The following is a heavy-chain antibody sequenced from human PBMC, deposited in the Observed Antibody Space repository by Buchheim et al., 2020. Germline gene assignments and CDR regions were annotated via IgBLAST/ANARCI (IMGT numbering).Heavy chain of an antibody. J-gene: IGHJ6*02. CDR1: GYTFTSYY. D-gene: IGHD6-6*01. V-gene: IGHV1-46*01. CDR2: INPSGGST. CDR3: ARDQRRSSSLVVFYGMDV. Sequence: QVQLVQSGAEVKKPGASVKVSCKASGYTFTSYYMHWVRQAPGQGLEWMGIINPSGGSTSYAQKFQGRVTMTRATATSTVYMELSSLRSEDTAVYYCARDQRRSSSLVVFYGMDVWGQGTT.